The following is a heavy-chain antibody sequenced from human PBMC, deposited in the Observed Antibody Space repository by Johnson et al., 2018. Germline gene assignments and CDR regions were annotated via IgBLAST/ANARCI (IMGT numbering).Heavy chain of an antibody. D-gene: IGHD6-13*01. CDR1: GFTFSSYG. CDR3: AKDPRSSWKRASYYAYMDV. V-gene: IGHV3-30*18. J-gene: IGHJ6*03. Sequence: QVQLVQSGGGVVQPGRSLRLSCAASGFTFSSYGMHWVRQAPGKGLEWVAVISYDGSNKYYADSVKGRFTISRDNSKNTLYLQMNSLRTEDTAVYYCAKDPRSSWKRASYYAYMDVWGKGTTVTVSS. CDR2: ISYDGSNK.